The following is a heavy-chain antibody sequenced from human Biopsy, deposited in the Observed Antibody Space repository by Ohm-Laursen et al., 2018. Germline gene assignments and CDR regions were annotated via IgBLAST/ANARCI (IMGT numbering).Heavy chain of an antibody. CDR2: ISGSGGRT. CDR3: AKEVFSAVGTSGFDP. J-gene: IGHJ5*02. Sequence: GSLRLSCTASGFTFSNYAMSWVRQAPGKGLEWVSGISGSGGRTYYAESMKDRFTISRDNSKKTVYLQMKSLRAEDTAVYYCAKEVFSAVGTSGFDPWGQGTLVTVSS. V-gene: IGHV3-23*01. D-gene: IGHD1/OR15-1a*01. CDR1: GFTFSNYA.